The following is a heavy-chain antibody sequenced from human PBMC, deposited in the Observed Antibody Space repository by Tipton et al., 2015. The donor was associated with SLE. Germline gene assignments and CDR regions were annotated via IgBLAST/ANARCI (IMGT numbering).Heavy chain of an antibody. CDR3: ARDFRADGNWFDP. D-gene: IGHD5-24*01. CDR1: GDSISSSSYY. Sequence: TLSLTCIVSGDSISSSSYYWGWIRQPPGKGLEWVGTVYYTGNTFYNPSLKSRVTILVDTSKNQFSLKLSSVTAADTAVYCCARDFRADGNWFDPWGQGTLVTVSS. J-gene: IGHJ5*02. V-gene: IGHV4-39*07. CDR2: VYYTGNT.